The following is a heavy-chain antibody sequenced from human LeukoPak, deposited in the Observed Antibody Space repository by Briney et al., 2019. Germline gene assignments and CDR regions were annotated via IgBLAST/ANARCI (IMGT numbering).Heavy chain of an antibody. D-gene: IGHD4-17*01. J-gene: IGHJ3*02. CDR3: ARAFRDDYGDYGAFDI. CDR1: GFTFSDYY. CDR2: IYYSGST. Sequence: GSLRLSCAASGFTFSDYYMSWIRQAPGKGLEWIGSIYYSGSTYYNPSLKSRVTISVDTSKNQFSLKLSSVTAADTAVYYCARAFRDDYGDYGAFDIWGQGTMVTVSS. V-gene: IGHV4-38-2*01.